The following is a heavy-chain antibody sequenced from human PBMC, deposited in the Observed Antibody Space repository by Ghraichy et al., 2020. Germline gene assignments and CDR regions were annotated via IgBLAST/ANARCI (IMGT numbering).Heavy chain of an antibody. CDR2: ISGSGGST. CDR1: GFTFSSYA. D-gene: IGHD6-6*01. V-gene: IGHV3-23*01. Sequence: GGSLRLSCAASGFTFSSYAMSWVRQAPGKGLEWVSAISGSGGSTYYADSVKGRFTISRDNSKNTLYLQMNSLRAEDTAVYYCAKDLPWYSSSSLGRDAFDIWGQGTMVTVSS. J-gene: IGHJ3*02. CDR3: AKDLPWYSSSSLGRDAFDI.